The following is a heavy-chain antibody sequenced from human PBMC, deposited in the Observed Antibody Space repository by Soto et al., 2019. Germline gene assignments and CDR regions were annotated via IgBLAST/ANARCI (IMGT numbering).Heavy chain of an antibody. J-gene: IGHJ4*02. CDR2: INHSGST. CDR3: ASLGYYDSSGYFGY. V-gene: IGHV4-34*01. D-gene: IGHD3-22*01. Sequence: SETLSLTCAVYGGSFSGYYWSWIRQPPGKRLEWIGEINHSGSTNYNPSLKSRVTISVDTSKNQFSLKLSSVTAADTAVYYCASLGYYDSSGYFGYWGQGTLVTVSS. CDR1: GGSFSGYY.